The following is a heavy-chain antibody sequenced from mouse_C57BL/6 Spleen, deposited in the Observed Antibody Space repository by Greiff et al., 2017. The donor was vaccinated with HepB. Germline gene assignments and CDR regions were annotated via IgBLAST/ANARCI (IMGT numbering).Heavy chain of an antibody. V-gene: IGHV1-4*01. CDR2: INPSSGYT. CDR3: ARILYGSSLYAMDY. D-gene: IGHD1-1*01. J-gene: IGHJ4*01. CDR1: GYTFTSYT. Sequence: QVQLQQSGAELARPGASVKMSCKASGYTFTSYTMHWVKQRPGQGLEWIGYINPSSGYTKYNQKFKDKDTLTADKSSSTAYMQLSSLTSEDSAVYYCARILYGSSLYAMDYWGQGTSVTVSS.